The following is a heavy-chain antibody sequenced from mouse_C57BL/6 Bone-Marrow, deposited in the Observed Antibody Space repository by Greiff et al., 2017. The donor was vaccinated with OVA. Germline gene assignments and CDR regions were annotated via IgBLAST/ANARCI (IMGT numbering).Heavy chain of an antibody. CDR1: GYAFTNYL. J-gene: IGHJ2*01. Sequence: VQLQQSGAELVRPGTSVKVSCKASGYAFTNYLIEWVKQRPGQGLEWIGVINPGSGGTNYNEKFKGKATLTADKSSSTAYMQLSSLTSEDSAVYFGARLEVYYGSTYYFDYWGQGTTLTVSS. CDR3: ARLEVYYGSTYYFDY. D-gene: IGHD1-1*01. CDR2: INPGSGGT. V-gene: IGHV1-54*01.